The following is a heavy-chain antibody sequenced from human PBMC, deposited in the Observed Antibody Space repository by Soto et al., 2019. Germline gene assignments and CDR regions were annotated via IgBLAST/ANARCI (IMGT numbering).Heavy chain of an antibody. CDR2: LAHDGSNA. J-gene: IGHJ6*02. D-gene: IGHD2-15*01. Sequence: QVQLVESGGGVVQPGGSLRLSCAASGFTFRNHAMHWFRQAPGKGLECLAVLAHDGSNAFYRDSVKGRFTVSRDNSKNTLYLYMNSLRSEDTGVYYCARGDREDILVVVGARPGEYGTDIWGQGTTVIVSS. V-gene: IGHV3-30-3*01. CDR1: GFTFRNHA. CDR3: ARGDREDILVVVGARPGEYGTDI.